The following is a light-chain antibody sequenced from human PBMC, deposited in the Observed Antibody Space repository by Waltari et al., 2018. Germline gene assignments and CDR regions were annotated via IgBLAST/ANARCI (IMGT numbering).Light chain of an antibody. CDR2: WAS. J-gene: IGKJ2*01. CDR1: QSLFYISNNKNY. Sequence: DIVMTQSPDSLAVSLRSRVPIHCKSSQSLFYISNNKNYLAWYEQRPGQSPKLLLYWASARASGVPDRFSGSGSGTDFTLTISSLQAEDVAVYYCQQYSGFPRTFGQGTKVEI. CDR3: QQYSGFPRT. V-gene: IGKV4-1*01.